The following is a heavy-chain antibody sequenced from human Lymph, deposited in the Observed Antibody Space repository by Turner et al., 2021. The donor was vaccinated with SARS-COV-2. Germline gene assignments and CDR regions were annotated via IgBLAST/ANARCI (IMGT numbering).Heavy chain of an antibody. CDR2: ISRSGSTI. V-gene: IGHV3-48*03. J-gene: IGHJ3*02. Sequence: EVQLLESGGGLVLPGGSLRLPCAASGFIFSSYEMNWFRQAPGKGLEWVSYISRSGSTIYYADSVKGRFTSSRDNAKNSLYLQMSSLRAEDTAVYYCARDTVGATHAFDIWGQGTMVTVSS. D-gene: IGHD1-26*01. CDR3: ARDTVGATHAFDI. CDR1: GFIFSSYE.